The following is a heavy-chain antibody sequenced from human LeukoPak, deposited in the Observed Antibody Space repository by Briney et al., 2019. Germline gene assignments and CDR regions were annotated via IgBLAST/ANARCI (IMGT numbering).Heavy chain of an antibody. CDR2: IWYDGSDK. J-gene: IGHJ4*02. D-gene: IGHD5-24*01. CDR1: GFTFSSYG. CDR3: AKDRSERWLQVGHYLDS. Sequence: GGSLRLSCAASGFTFSSYGMHWVRQAPGKGLEGVAIIWYDGSDKYYADSVKGRFTISRDNSKNTMYLQMNSLRAEDTAIYYCAKDRSERWLQVGHYLDSWGQGTLVTVSS. V-gene: IGHV3-33*06.